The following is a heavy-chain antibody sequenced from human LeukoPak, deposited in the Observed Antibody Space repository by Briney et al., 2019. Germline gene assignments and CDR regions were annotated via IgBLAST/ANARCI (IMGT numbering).Heavy chain of an antibody. V-gene: IGHV1-2*02. D-gene: IGHD3-3*01. J-gene: IGHJ4*02. CDR3: ARTGYDFWSGYDY. CDR2: INPNSGGT. CDR1: GYTFTGYY. Sequence: ASVKVSCKASGYTFTGYYMHWVRQAPGQGLEWMGWINPNSGGTNYAQKFQGRVTMTRDTSISTAYMELSRLRSDNTAVYYCARTGYDFWSGYDYWGQGTLVTVSS.